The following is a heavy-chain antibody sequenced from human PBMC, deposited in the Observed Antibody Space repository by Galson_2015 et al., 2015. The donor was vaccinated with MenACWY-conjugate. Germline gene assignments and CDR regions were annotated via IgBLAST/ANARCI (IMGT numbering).Heavy chain of an antibody. CDR2: ISGSGGST. V-gene: IGHV3-23*01. CDR1: GFTFSSYA. Sequence: SLRLSCAASGFTFSSYAMSWVRQAPGKGLEWVSAISGSGGSTYYADSVKGRFTISRENSKNTLYLQMNSLRAEDTAVYYCAKLGRGWVTTDAFEIWGQGTMVTVSS. J-gene: IGHJ3*02. D-gene: IGHD3-10*01. CDR3: AKLGRGWVTTDAFEI.